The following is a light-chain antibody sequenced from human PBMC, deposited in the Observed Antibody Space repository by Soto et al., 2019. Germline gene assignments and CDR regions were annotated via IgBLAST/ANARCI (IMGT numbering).Light chain of an antibody. J-gene: IGLJ1*01. CDR3: AAWDDRVSGYV. V-gene: IGLV1-47*02. CDR2: NNN. Sequence: VLTQPPSTSGTPGQRFTISCSGSSSNIGSSYVFWFQHLPGTAPKLLMYNNNQRPSGVPDRVSASKSGTSASLAISGLRSEDEADYYCAAWDDRVSGYVFGTGTKVTVL. CDR1: SSNIGSSY.